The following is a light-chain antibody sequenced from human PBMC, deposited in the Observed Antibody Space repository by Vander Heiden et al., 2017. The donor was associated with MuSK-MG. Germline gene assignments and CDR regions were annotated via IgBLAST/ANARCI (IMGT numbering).Light chain of an antibody. J-gene: IGKJ1*01. CDR3: QQYNYYTRT. CDR1: QSISSW. V-gene: IGKV1-5*03. CDR2: TAS. Sequence: TRSASVGDRVTITCRASQSISSWLAWYQQKPGTAPKLMIYTASRLESGVPSRFSGSGSGTKFSPTISSLQPDDFATYYCQQYNYYTRTFGQGTKVEIK.